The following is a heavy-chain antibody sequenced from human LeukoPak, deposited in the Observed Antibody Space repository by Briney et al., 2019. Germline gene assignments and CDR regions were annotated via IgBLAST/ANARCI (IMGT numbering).Heavy chain of an antibody. J-gene: IGHJ3*02. CDR2: INHSGST. CDR1: GGSFSGYY. Sequence: SETLSLTCAVYGGSFSGYYWSWIRQPPGKGLEWIGEINHSGSTNYNPSLKSRVTISVDTSKNQFSLKLSSVTAADTAVYYCARGRRITMIVVVITDAFDIWGQGTMVTVPP. D-gene: IGHD3-22*01. CDR3: ARGRRITMIVVVITDAFDI. V-gene: IGHV4-34*01.